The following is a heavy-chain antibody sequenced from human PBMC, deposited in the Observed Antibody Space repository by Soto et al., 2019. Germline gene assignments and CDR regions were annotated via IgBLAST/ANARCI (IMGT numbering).Heavy chain of an antibody. J-gene: IGHJ6*02. CDR2: MSYDGRNK. CDR3: AKAKGIAAGWGMDV. Sequence: QEQLVESGGGVVQPGRSLRLSCVASGFTFSSFAMHWVRQAPGKGLEWVAVMSYDGRNKNYADSVKGRVTISRDNSKNTLYLQMNSLRAEDTAVYYCAKAKGIAAGWGMDVWGQGTAVTVSS. D-gene: IGHD6-13*01. V-gene: IGHV3-30*04. CDR1: GFTFSSFA.